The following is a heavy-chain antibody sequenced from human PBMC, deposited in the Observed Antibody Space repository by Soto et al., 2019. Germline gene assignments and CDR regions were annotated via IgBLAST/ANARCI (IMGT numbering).Heavy chain of an antibody. J-gene: IGHJ4*02. CDR3: AKDLEAGVIIIGLDY. Sequence: GGSLRLSCAASGFTFSSYGMHWIRQAPGKGLEWVAVISYDGSNKYYADSVKGRFTISRDNSKNTLYLQMNSLGAEDTAVYYCAKDLEAGVIIIGLDYWGQGTLVTVSS. CDR2: ISYDGSNK. D-gene: IGHD3-3*01. V-gene: IGHV3-30*18. CDR1: GFTFSSYG.